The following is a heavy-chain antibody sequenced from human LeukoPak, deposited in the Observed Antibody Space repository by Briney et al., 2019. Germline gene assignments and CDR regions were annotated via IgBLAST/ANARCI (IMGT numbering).Heavy chain of an antibody. V-gene: IGHV1-46*01. CDR2: INPSGGST. CDR3: AREVVSYNWFDP. J-gene: IGHJ5*02. CDR1: GYTFTSYY. Sequence: ASVKVSCKASGYTFTSYYMHWVRQAPGQGLEWMGIINPSGGSTSYAQKFQGRVTMTRDMSTSTVYMELSSLRSEDTAVYYCAREVVSYNWFDPWGQGTLVTVSS. D-gene: IGHD2-15*01.